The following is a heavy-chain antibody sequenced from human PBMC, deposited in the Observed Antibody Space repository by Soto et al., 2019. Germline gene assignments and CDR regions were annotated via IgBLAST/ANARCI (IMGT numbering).Heavy chain of an antibody. CDR3: GYGKDCSGCSCFLNWFDP. CDR2: IIPIFGTA. CDR1: GGTFSSYA. J-gene: IGHJ5*02. V-gene: IGHV1-69*06. D-gene: IGHD2-15*01. Sequence: QVQLVHSGAEVKKPGSSVKVSCKASGGTFSSYAISWVRQAPGQGLEWRGGIIPIFGTANYAQKFQGRITITEDKSTSTAYRELSSLRSEDTAVYYCGYGKDCSGCSCFLNWFDPWGQGTLVTVSS.